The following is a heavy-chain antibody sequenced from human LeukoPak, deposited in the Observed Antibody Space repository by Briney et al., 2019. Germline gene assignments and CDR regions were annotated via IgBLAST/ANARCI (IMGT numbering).Heavy chain of an antibody. Sequence: PGGSLRLSCVASGFTFSSHYMHWVRQAPGKGLVWVSRISNDGTIISYVDSVKGRFTISRDNAKNTLYLQMNSLRADDTAVYYCAKDIVLIPAAAFDSWGQGTLVTVSS. CDR2: ISNDGTII. D-gene: IGHD2-2*01. V-gene: IGHV3-74*01. CDR1: GFTFSSHY. J-gene: IGHJ4*02. CDR3: AKDIVLIPAAAFDS.